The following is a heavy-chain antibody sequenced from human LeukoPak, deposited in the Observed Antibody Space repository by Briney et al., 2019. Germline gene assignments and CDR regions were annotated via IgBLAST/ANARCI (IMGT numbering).Heavy chain of an antibody. V-gene: IGHV3-7*01. J-gene: IGHJ6*03. D-gene: IGHD5-12*01. CDR1: GFTFSNYW. CDR3: ATIGGTFRRLIDYYYHMDV. Sequence: GGSLRLSCAASGFTFSNYWMSWVRQAPGKGLEWVANIKQDGSEKYYVDSVEGRFTISRDNAKNSLYLQMNSLRADDTAVYYRATIGGTFRRLIDYYYHMDVWGKGTTVTVSS. CDR2: IKQDGSEK.